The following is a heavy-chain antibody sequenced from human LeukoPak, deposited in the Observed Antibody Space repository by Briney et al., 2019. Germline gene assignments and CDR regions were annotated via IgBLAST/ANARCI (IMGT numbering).Heavy chain of an antibody. CDR1: GGSISSYY. Sequence: PSETLSLTCTVSGGSISSYYWSWIRQPPGKGLEWIGYIYYSGSTNYNPSLKSRVTISVDTSKNQFSLKLSSVTAADTAVYYCAREGVMATIDYWGQGTLVTVSS. D-gene: IGHD5-24*01. J-gene: IGHJ4*02. CDR2: IYYSGST. CDR3: AREGVMATIDY. V-gene: IGHV4-59*01.